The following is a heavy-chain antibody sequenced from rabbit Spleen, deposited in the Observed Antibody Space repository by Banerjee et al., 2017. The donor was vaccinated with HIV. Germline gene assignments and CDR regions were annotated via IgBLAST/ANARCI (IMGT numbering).Heavy chain of an antibody. Sequence: QEQLEESGGGLVKPEGSLTLTCKASGVSFSSNHYMCWVRQAPGKGLEWIGYIDPVFGITYYASWVNGRFSISRENAQNTVFLQMTSLTAADTATYFCARDLVAVIGWNFSLWGPGTLVTVS. CDR2: IDPVFGIT. V-gene: IGHV1S43*01. CDR1: GVSFSSNHY. CDR3: ARDLVAVIGWNFSL. J-gene: IGHJ6*01. D-gene: IGHD5-1*01.